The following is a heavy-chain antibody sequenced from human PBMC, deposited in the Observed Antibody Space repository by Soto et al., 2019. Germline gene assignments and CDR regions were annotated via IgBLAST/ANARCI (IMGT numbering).Heavy chain of an antibody. V-gene: IGHV4-39*01. CDR2: IYSIGNT. CDR3: RRSSRYSKDV. J-gene: IGHJ6*02. CDR1: GASIRSSAY. Sequence: PSETLSLTCTVSGASIRSSAYWGWIRQPPGKGLEWIGSIYSIGNTYYNPSLKSGVTISADTSKNQFSLNLISVTAADTAVYYCRRSSRYSKDVWGQGITVTVSS. D-gene: IGHD6-19*01.